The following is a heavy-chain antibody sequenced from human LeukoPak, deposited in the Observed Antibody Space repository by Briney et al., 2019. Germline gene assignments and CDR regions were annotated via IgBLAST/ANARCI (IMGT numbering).Heavy chain of an antibody. CDR2: IWHSGST. Sequence: PSGTLSLTCVVSGGSITSNWWSWVRQPPGKGLEWIGEIWHSGSTTYNPSLKSRVTISIDTSKTQFSLKLSSVTAADTAVYYCARDQWTSGDAFDIWGQGTMVTVSS. CDR1: GGSITSNW. J-gene: IGHJ3*02. CDR3: ARDQWTSGDAFDI. D-gene: IGHD1-26*01. V-gene: IGHV4-4*02.